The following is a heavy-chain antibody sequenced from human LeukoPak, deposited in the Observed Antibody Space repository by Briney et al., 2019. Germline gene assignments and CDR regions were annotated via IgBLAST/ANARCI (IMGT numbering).Heavy chain of an antibody. Sequence: GGSLRLSCAASGFTFSSYGMHWVRQAPGKGLEWVAVISYDGSNKYYADSVKGRFTISRDNSKNTLYLQMNSLRAEDTAVYYCAKEVVDVVPAATLDYWGQGTLVTVS. CDR2: ISYDGSNK. D-gene: IGHD2-2*01. CDR1: GFTFSSYG. V-gene: IGHV3-30*18. CDR3: AKEVVDVVPAATLDY. J-gene: IGHJ4*02.